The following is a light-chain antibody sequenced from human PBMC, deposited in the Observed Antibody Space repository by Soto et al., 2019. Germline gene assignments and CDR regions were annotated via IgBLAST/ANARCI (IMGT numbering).Light chain of an antibody. CDR1: SSNIGAGYD. CDR2: ADT. J-gene: IGLJ1*01. Sequence: QSVLTQPPSVSGAPGQRVTISCTGSSSNIGAGYDVHWYQHLPGTAPKLLIFADTNRPSGVSDRFSGSKSGTSASPAITGLQAEDEADYYCCSYAGSSTYVFGTGTKLTVL. CDR3: CSYAGSSTYV. V-gene: IGLV1-40*01.